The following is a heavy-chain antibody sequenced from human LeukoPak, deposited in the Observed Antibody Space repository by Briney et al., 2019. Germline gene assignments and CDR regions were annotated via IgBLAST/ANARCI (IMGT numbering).Heavy chain of an antibody. CDR2: IYYSGST. D-gene: IGHD3-3*01. Sequence: TSETLSLTCTVSGGSISSSSYYWGWIRQPPGKGLEWIGSIYYSGSTYYNPSLKSRVTISVDTSKNQFSLKLSSVTAADTAVYYCARDTIFGTGVYDYWGQGTLVTVSS. V-gene: IGHV4-39*07. J-gene: IGHJ4*02. CDR3: ARDTIFGTGVYDY. CDR1: GGSISSSSYY.